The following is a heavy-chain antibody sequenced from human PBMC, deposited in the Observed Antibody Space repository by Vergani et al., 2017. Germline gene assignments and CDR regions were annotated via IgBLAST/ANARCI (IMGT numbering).Heavy chain of an antibody. J-gene: IGHJ4*02. D-gene: IGHD1-1*01. Sequence: EVELVQSGPEMRKPGESLKISCKGSEYSFGNYWIGWVRQMPGKGLEWMGIIYPADSATRYSPSLQGQVTISADKSISTAFLQWDSLKASDTALYFCARNTTYTDSWGQGTLVTVSS. CDR3: ARNTTYTDS. V-gene: IGHV5-51*03. CDR2: IYPADSAT. CDR1: EYSFGNYW.